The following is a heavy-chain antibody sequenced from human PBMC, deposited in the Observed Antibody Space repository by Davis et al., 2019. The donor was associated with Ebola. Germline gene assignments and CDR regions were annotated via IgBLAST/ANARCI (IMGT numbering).Heavy chain of an antibody. Sequence: PGGSLRLSCAASAFTVSSKYMSWVRQAPEMGLEWVSVIYSDSSTYYADSVKGRFTNSRDNSKNTLYLQMNSLRAEDTAVYYCASSPSGYYIGGMDVWGQGTTVTVSS. CDR1: AFTVSSKY. J-gene: IGHJ6*02. CDR2: IYSDSST. D-gene: IGHD3-3*01. CDR3: ASSPSGYYIGGMDV. V-gene: IGHV3-53*01.